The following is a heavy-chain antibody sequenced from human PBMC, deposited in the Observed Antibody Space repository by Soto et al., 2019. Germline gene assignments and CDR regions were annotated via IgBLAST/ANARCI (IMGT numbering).Heavy chain of an antibody. V-gene: IGHV5-51*01. CDR3: ATVSTNYYXYYGMDA. CDR2: IYPGDSDT. CDR1: GYSFTSYW. J-gene: IGHJ6*02. Sequence: GESLKISCKGSGYSFTSYWIGWVRQMPGKGLEWMGIIYPGDSDTRYSPSFQGQVTISADKSISTAYLQWSSLKASDTAMYYCATVSTNYYXYYGMDAWGQGTTVTVSS.